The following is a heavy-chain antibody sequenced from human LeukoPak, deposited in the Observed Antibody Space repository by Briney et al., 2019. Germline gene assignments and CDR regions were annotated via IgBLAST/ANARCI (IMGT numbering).Heavy chain of an antibody. CDR1: GFSFSSYN. CDR3: ARDNGGDDAFDI. Sequence: PGGSLRLSCEASGFSFSSYNMDWVRQTPGKGLEWISSITTSSSYTFYADSVKGRFTISRDNARNSLYLQMNSLTAEDTAVYYCARDNGGDDAFDIWGQGTMVTVSS. V-gene: IGHV3-21*01. D-gene: IGHD4-23*01. J-gene: IGHJ3*02. CDR2: ITTSSSYT.